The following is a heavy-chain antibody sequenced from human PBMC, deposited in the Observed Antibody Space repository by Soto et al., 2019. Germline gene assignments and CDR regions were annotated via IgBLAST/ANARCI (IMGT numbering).Heavy chain of an antibody. Sequence: SETLSLTCTVSGGSISSYYWSWIRQPPGKGLEWIGYIYYSGSTNYNPSLKSRVTISVDTSKNQFSLKLSSVTAADTAVYYCAREERYYGSGRTFDPWGQGTLVTVS. J-gene: IGHJ5*02. V-gene: IGHV4-59*01. CDR1: GGSISSYY. CDR3: AREERYYGSGRTFDP. D-gene: IGHD3-10*01. CDR2: IYYSGST.